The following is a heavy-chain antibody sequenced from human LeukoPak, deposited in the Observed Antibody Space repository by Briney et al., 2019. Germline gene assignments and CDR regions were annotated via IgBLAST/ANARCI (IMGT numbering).Heavy chain of an antibody. J-gene: IGHJ4*02. Sequence: PGGSLRLSCAASGFTFSTYAMRWVRQAPGKGLEWVAVISNDGNYKYYGDSVKGRFTISRDNSKNTLFLQMNSLRGEDTAVYYCARDTAGFDYWGQGTLVTVSS. D-gene: IGHD6-13*01. V-gene: IGHV3-30*04. CDR1: GFTFSTYA. CDR3: ARDTAGFDY. CDR2: ISNDGNYK.